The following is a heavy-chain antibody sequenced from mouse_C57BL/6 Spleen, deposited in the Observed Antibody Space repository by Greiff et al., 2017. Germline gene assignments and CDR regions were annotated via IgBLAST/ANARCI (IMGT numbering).Heavy chain of an antibody. J-gene: IGHJ3*01. CDR2: IWSGGST. V-gene: IGHV2-2*01. D-gene: IGHD2-1*01. CDR3: TSQIYFGTLEGLAY. Sequence: VKLMESGPGLVQPSQCLSISCTVSGFSLTSYGVHWVRQSPGKGLEWLGVIWSGGSTDYNAAIISRLSISKDNSKSQVFFNRNSLQADDTARYSSTSQIYFGTLEGLAYWSQGTLVTVSA. CDR1: GFSLTSYG.